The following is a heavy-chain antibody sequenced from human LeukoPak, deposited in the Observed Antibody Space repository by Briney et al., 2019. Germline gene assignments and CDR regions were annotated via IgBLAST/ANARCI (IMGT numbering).Heavy chain of an antibody. Sequence: RGSLRLSCAASGFTFSFSWMHWVRQAPGKGRGWVSRINGNGSSTTYADSVKGRFTISRDNSKNTLYLQMNSLRAEDTAVYYCAKDVGYTYYYYYMDVWGKGTTVTISS. CDR2: INGNGSST. CDR1: GFTFSFSW. D-gene: IGHD5-24*01. CDR3: AKDVGYTYYYYYMDV. J-gene: IGHJ6*03. V-gene: IGHV3-74*01.